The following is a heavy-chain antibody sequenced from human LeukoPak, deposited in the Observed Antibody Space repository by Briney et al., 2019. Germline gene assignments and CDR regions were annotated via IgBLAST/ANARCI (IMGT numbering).Heavy chain of an antibody. D-gene: IGHD2-15*01. CDR1: GGSFSGYY. Sequence: KASETLSLTCAVHGGSFSGYYWSWIRQPPGKGLEWIGEINHSGSTNYNPSLKSRVTISVDTSKNQFSLKLSSVTAADTAVYYCARGGGGNGGGDYWGQGTLVTVSS. V-gene: IGHV4-34*01. CDR2: INHSGST. CDR3: ARGGGGNGGGDY. J-gene: IGHJ4*02.